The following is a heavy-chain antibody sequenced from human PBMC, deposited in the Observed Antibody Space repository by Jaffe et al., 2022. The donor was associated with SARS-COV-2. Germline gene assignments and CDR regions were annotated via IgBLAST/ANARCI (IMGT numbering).Heavy chain of an antibody. CDR2: IRSKAYGGTT. J-gene: IGHJ2*01. CDR3: TRVGTDLGYCSGGSCYSHWYFDL. V-gene: IGHV3-49*03. CDR1: GFTFGDYA. D-gene: IGHD2-15*01. Sequence: EVQLVESGGGLVQPGRSLRLSCTASGFTFGDYAMSWFRQAPGKGLEWVGFIRSKAYGGTTEYAASVKGRFTISRDDSKSIAYLQMNSLKTEDTAVYYCTRVGTDLGYCSGGSCYSHWYFDLWGRGTLVTVSS.